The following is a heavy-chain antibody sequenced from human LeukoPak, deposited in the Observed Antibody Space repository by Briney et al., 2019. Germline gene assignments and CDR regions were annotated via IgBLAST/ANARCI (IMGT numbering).Heavy chain of an antibody. V-gene: IGHV3-21*01. J-gene: IGHJ4*01. CDR3: AIVLGKWPRGYSDY. CDR2: ITSSSSSI. CDR1: GFTFSSYS. Sequence: PGGSLRLSCAASGFTFSSYSMNWVRQAPGKGLEWVSSITSSSSSIYYADSVKGRFTISRHNAKNSLYLQMNSRRAEDTAVYYCAIVLGKWPRGYSDYWGQGTLVTVSS. D-gene: IGHD5-12*01.